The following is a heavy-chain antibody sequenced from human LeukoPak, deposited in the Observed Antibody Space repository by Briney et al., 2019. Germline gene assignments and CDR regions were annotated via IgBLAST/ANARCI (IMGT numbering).Heavy chain of an antibody. V-gene: IGHV3-20*04. CDR2: TNWNGGST. Sequence: PGGSLRLSCAASEFTFDDYGMSWVRQAQAKGLEGVSGTNWNGGSTGYADSVKGRFTISGDNAKNSLYLQMNSLRAEDTALYYCARDYSSGRFGFDYWGQGTLDTVSS. CDR3: ARDYSSGRFGFDY. J-gene: IGHJ4*02. D-gene: IGHD6-19*01. CDR1: EFTFDDYG.